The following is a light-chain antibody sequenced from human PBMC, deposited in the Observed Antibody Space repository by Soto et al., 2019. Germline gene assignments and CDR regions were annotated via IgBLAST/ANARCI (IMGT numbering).Light chain of an antibody. V-gene: IGKV1-5*03. CDR2: KAS. Sequence: DIQMTQSPSTLSASVGDRVTFTCRASQSIDTWLAWYQQKPGKAPNLLVYKASTLESGVPSRFSGSGFGTEFTLTISSLQPDDFATYYCQPYNSFPYTFGQGTRLEIK. CDR1: QSIDTW. CDR3: QPYNSFPYT. J-gene: IGKJ2*01.